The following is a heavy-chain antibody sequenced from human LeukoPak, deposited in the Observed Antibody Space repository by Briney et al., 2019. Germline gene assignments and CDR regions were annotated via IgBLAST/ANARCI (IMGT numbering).Heavy chain of an antibody. J-gene: IGHJ6*03. CDR3: ARGDIVATTHYYYYYMDV. V-gene: IGHV1-69*05. CDR1: GGTFSSYA. Sequence: GASVKVSCKASGGTFSSYAISWVRQAPGQGLEWMGGIIPIFGTANYAQKFQGRVTITTDESTSTAYMELSSLRSEDTAVYYCARGDIVATTHYYYYYMDVWGKGTTVTVPS. D-gene: IGHD5-12*01. CDR2: IIPIFGTA.